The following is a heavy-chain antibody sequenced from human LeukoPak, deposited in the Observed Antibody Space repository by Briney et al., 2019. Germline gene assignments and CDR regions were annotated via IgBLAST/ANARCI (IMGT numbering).Heavy chain of an antibody. J-gene: IGHJ3*02. CDR3: ARHETMIVVGNDAFDI. Sequence: SETLSLTCTVSAGISSFYWSWLRQPPGKGLEWIGYIYYSGSTNYNPSLKSRVTISVDTSKNQFSLKLSSVTAADTAVYYCARHETMIVVGNDAFDIWGQGTMVTVSS. D-gene: IGHD3-22*01. CDR2: IYYSGST. V-gene: IGHV4-59*08. CDR1: AGISSFY.